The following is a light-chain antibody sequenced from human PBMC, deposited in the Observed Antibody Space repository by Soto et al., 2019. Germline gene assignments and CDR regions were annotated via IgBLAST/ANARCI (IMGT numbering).Light chain of an antibody. Sequence: DIQMTQSPSSLSASVGGRVTITCRASQGISNYLAWYQQKSGKSPKLLIYDASTLQPGVPSRFSGSASGTDFTPTITSLQPEDVAASYCQRYNSAPRTFGQGTKVEIK. CDR3: QRYNSAPRT. J-gene: IGKJ1*01. CDR2: DAS. V-gene: IGKV1-27*01. CDR1: QGISNY.